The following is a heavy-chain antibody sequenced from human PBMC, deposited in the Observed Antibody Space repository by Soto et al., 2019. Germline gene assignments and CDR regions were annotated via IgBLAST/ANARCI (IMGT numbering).Heavy chain of an antibody. CDR1: GGTFSTYT. V-gene: IGHV1-69*02. Sequence: QVQLVQSGAEVKKPGSSVKVSCKASGGTFSTYTIIWVRQAPGQGLEWMGRIIPMLDIPNNAQRFQGRVTITADKSTSTAYLELSSLRSEDTAVYYCTLGSWSAETFDIWGRGTMVTVSS. CDR2: IIPMLDIP. J-gene: IGHJ3*02. D-gene: IGHD6-13*01. CDR3: TLGSWSAETFDI.